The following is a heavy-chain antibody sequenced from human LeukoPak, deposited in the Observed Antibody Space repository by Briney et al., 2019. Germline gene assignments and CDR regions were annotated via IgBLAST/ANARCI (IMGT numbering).Heavy chain of an antibody. CDR1: GFTFSGSW. Sequence: GGSLRLPCAASGFTFSGSWMSWVRQAPGKGLEWVANINLDGSARRYINSVKGRFTISRDNAKNSLYLQMISLRAEDTAVYFCAKYGGDSGMAFDIWGQGTMVTVSS. D-gene: IGHD4-23*01. CDR2: INLDGSAR. V-gene: IGHV3-7*01. CDR3: AKYGGDSGMAFDI. J-gene: IGHJ3*02.